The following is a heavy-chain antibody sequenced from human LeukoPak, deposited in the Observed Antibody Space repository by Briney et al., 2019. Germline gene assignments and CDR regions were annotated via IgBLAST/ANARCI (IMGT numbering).Heavy chain of an antibody. CDR3: AKGQVIDF. CDR2: IGYDGSNK. J-gene: IGHJ4*02. Sequence: PGGSLRLSCAASGFTFINYCMRWVRQAPDKGLEWVAFIGYDGSNKYYADSVEGRFTISGDDSKNTVYLQMNSLRPEDTGVYYCAKGQVIDFWGQGTLVAVCS. V-gene: IGHV3-30*02. CDR1: GFTFINYC.